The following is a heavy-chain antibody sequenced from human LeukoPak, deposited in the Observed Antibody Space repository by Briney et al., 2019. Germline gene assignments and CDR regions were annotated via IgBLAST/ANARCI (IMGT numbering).Heavy chain of an antibody. V-gene: IGHV4-4*07. CDR1: GGSISSYY. CDR2: IYTSGST. CDR3: ARDLSSSWYTNWFDP. J-gene: IGHJ5*02. D-gene: IGHD6-13*01. Sequence: SETLSLTCTVSGGSISSYYWSWIRQPAGKGLEWIGRIYTSGSTNYNPSLKSRVTMSVGTSKNQFSLKLSSVTAADTAVYYCARDLSSSWYTNWFDPWGQGTLVTVSS.